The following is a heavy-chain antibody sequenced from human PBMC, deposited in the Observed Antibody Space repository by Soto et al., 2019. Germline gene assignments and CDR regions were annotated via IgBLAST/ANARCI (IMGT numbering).Heavy chain of an antibody. CDR1: GYSFTNYW. V-gene: IGHV5-51*01. Sequence: PGESLKISCKGSGYSFTNYWIGWVRQMPGKGLEWMGIIYPGDSDTRYSPSFQGQVTISADKSISTAYLQWSSLKVSDTAMYYCARAMVRGKNYYGVDVWGQGTTVTVSS. J-gene: IGHJ6*02. D-gene: IGHD3-10*01. CDR2: IYPGDSDT. CDR3: ARAMVRGKNYYGVDV.